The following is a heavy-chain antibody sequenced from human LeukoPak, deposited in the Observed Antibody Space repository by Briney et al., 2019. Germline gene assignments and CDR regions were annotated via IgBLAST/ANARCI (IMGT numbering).Heavy chain of an antibody. CDR1: GFTFSSYS. J-gene: IGHJ4*02. Sequence: GGSLRLSCAASGFTFSSYSMNWVRQAPGKGLEWVSSISSSSCYIYYADSVKGRFTISRDNAENSLYLQMNSLRAEDTAVYYCAPLGGSVAGTFDYWGQGTLVTVSS. CDR2: ISSSSCYI. D-gene: IGHD6-19*01. CDR3: APLGGSVAGTFDY. V-gene: IGHV3-21*01.